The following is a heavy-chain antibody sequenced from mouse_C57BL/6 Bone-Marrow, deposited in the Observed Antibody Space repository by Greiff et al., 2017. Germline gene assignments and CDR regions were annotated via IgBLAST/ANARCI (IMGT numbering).Heavy chain of an antibody. Sequence: EVQLQQSGAELVRPGASVKLSCTASGFNIKDDYMHWVKQRPGQGLEWIGWIDPENGDTEYASKFQGKATITADTSSNTAYLQLSSLTSEDTAVYYCTTLYDGYWGQGTTLTVSS. CDR1: GFNIKDDY. CDR3: TTLYDGY. V-gene: IGHV14-4*01. J-gene: IGHJ2*01. D-gene: IGHD2-3*01. CDR2: IDPENGDT.